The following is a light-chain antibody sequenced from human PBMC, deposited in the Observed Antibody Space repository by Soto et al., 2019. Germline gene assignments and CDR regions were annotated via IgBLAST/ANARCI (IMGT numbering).Light chain of an antibody. V-gene: IGKV3-11*01. CDR1: QSVSSY. J-gene: IGKJ5*01. Sequence: EIVLTQSPATLSLSPGERATLSYRASQSVSSYLAWYQQKPGQAPRLLIYDASNRATGIPARFSGSGSGTDSTLTISSLEPEDFAVYYCQQRSNWPPITFGQGTRLEIK. CDR2: DAS. CDR3: QQRSNWPPIT.